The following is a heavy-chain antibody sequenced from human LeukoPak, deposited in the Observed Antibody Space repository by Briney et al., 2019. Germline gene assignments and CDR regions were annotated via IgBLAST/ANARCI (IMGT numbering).Heavy chain of an antibody. V-gene: IGHV3-48*01. CDR1: GFTFSNHS. CDR3: ARMSSSRLPGY. J-gene: IGHJ4*02. Sequence: GGSLRLSCTASGFTFSNHSMNWVRQAPGKGLEWISYISSSSSARYYAGSVKGRFTISRDDASNSLYLQMNSLRAEDTAIYYCARMSSSRLPGYWGQGALVTVSS. CDR2: ISSSSSAR. D-gene: IGHD2-2*01.